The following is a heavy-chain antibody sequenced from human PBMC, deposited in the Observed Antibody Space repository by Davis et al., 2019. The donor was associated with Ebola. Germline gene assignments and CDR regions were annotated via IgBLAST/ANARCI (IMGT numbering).Heavy chain of an antibody. Sequence: PSETLSLTCTVSGGSISSYYWSWTRQPPGKGLEWIGYIYYSGSTNYNPSLKSRVTISVDTSKNQFSLKLSSVTAADTAVYYCARGSYYGDYGYWGQGTLVTVSS. J-gene: IGHJ4*02. CDR3: ARGSYYGDYGY. D-gene: IGHD4-17*01. CDR1: GGSISSYY. CDR2: IYYSGST. V-gene: IGHV4-59*12.